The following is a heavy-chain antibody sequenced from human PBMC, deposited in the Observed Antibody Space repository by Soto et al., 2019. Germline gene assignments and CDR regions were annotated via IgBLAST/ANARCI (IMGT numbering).Heavy chain of an antibody. D-gene: IGHD1-20*01. V-gene: IGHV1-2*02. CDR1: GYTFTGYY. Sequence: QVQLVQSGAEVKKPGASVKVSCKASGYTFTGYYMHWVRQAPEQGLEWMGWINPNTGGTDYTQKFQGRVTMTRDTSMTTADMERSSLRSDDTAVYYCAREVMAITGRVDHWGQGTLVTVSS. J-gene: IGHJ4*02. CDR3: AREVMAITGRVDH. CDR2: INPNTGGT.